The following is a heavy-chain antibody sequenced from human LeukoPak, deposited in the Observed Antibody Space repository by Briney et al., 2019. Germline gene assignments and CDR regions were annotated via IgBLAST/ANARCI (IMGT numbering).Heavy chain of an antibody. CDR3: ARVRASSSWYHWFDP. J-gene: IGHJ5*02. V-gene: IGHV3-48*02. D-gene: IGHD6-13*01. CDR1: GFTFSSYS. CDR2: ISSGSSTI. Sequence: GGSLRLSCAASGFTFSSYSMNWVRQAPGKGLEWVSYISSGSSTIYYADSVKGRFTISRDNAKNSLYLQMNTLGDEDTAVYYCARVRASSSWYHWFDPWGQGTLVTVSS.